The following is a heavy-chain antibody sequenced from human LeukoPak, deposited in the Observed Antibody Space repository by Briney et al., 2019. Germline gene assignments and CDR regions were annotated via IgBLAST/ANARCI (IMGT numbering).Heavy chain of an antibody. CDR3: ARGGSRTYGMDV. J-gene: IGHJ6*02. V-gene: IGHV3-21*01. Sequence: EGSLRLSCAASGFTFSSYSMNWVRQAPGKGLEWVSSISSSSSYIYYADSVKGRFTISRDNAKNSLYLQMNSLRAEDTAVYYCARGGSRTYGMDVWGQGTTVTVSS. D-gene: IGHD1-26*01. CDR1: GFTFSSYS. CDR2: ISSSSSYI.